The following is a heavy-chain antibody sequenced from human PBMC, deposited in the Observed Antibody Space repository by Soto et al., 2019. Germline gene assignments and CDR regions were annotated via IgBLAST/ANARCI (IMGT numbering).Heavy chain of an antibody. J-gene: IGHJ3*02. CDR2: ISSSSSYI. V-gene: IGHV3-21*01. CDR3: ARDFAEFYIWGSYRPDAFDI. CDR1: GFTFSSYS. Sequence: GGSLRLSCAASGFTFSSYSMNWVRQAPGKGLEWVSSISSSSSYIYYADSVKGRFTISRDNAKNSLYLQMNSLRAEDTAVYYCARDFAEFYIWGSYRPDAFDIWGQGTMVTVSS. D-gene: IGHD3-16*02.